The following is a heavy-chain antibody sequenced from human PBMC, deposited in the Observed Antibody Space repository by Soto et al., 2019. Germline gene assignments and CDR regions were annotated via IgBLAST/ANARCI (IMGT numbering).Heavy chain of an antibody. V-gene: IGHV6-1*01. CDR2: TYYRYKGYT. J-gene: IGHJ6*02. Sequence: SQNPSLTCPITGDSLPSNIAALNWIRQSPSRGLDWLGRTYYRYKGYTHYAVSGKRRRTINPDTSKNQFSLQLNSVTPEDNAVYYCARAAGHYDSSGYYPKYHYYYYGMDVWGQGTTVTVS. CDR3: ARAAGHYDSSGYYPKYHYYYYGMDV. D-gene: IGHD3-22*01. CDR1: GDSLPSNIAA.